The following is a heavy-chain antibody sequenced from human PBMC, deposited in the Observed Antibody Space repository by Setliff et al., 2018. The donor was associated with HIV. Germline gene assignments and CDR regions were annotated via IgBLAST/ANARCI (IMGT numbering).Heavy chain of an antibody. CDR1: GFSFSSYG. D-gene: IGHD3-10*01. V-gene: IGHV3-30*02. Sequence: AGGSLRLSCAASGFSFSSYGMHWVRQAPGKGLEWVAGIWYDGNNKYYEDSVKGRFTISRDNSKNTVHLQMNSLRVEDTAVYYCAKELGGSGIDAFDIWGQGTMVTVS. CDR3: AKELGGSGIDAFDI. CDR2: IWYDGNNK. J-gene: IGHJ3*02.